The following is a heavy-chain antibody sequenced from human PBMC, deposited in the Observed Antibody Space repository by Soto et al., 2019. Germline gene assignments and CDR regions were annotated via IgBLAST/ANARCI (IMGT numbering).Heavy chain of an antibody. CDR2: IFPTGII. CDR1: GDSVNNEDFS. J-gene: IGHJ3*01. D-gene: IGHD6-6*01. V-gene: IGHV4-30-2*01. Sequence: QVQLQESGSGLVKPSQTLSLTCTVSGDSVNNEDFSWSWIRRTPRKGLEWVGYIFPTGIIYYNPSLKSRVVISVDRSKILFSLNLTSVTAADTAVYYCARDAGASSNAFDVWGQGTMVTVSP. CDR3: ARDAGASSNAFDV.